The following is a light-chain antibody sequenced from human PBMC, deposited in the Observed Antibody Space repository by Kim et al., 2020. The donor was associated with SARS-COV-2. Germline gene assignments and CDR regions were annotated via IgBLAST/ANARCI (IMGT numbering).Light chain of an antibody. CDR2: GKN. Sequence: LGQTVRITCQGDSLRSYYASWYQQKPGQAPVIVIYGKNNRPSGIPDRFSGSSSGNTASLTITGAQAEDEADYYCNSRDSSGNHLVFGGGTKLTVL. J-gene: IGLJ2*01. CDR1: SLRSYY. V-gene: IGLV3-19*01. CDR3: NSRDSSGNHLV.